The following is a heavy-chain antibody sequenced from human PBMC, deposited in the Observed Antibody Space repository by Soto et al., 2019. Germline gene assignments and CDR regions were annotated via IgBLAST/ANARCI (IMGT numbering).Heavy chain of an antibody. CDR3: ARGIRGSYYANWFDP. V-gene: IGHV4-34*01. Sequence: SETLSLTCAVYGGSFIGYYWSWILQPPGKGLEWIGEINHSGSTNYNPSLKSRVTISVDTSKNQFSLKLSSVTAADTAVYYCARGIRGSYYANWFDPWGQGTLVTVSS. J-gene: IGHJ5*02. CDR2: INHSGST. D-gene: IGHD1-26*01. CDR1: GGSFIGYY.